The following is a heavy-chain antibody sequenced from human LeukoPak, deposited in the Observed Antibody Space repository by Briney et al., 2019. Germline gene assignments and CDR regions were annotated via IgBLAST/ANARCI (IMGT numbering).Heavy chain of an antibody. Sequence: PGGSLRLSCAASGFTFINAWMSWIRQAPGKGLEWVGRIKSKTDGGTTDYAAPVKGRFTISRDDSKNTLYLQMNSLKTEDTAVYYCTSDEYDFWSGYRRVDYWGQGTLVTGSS. CDR2: IKSKTDGGTT. CDR3: TSDEYDFWSGYRRVDY. D-gene: IGHD3-3*01. V-gene: IGHV3-15*01. J-gene: IGHJ4*02. CDR1: GFTFINAW.